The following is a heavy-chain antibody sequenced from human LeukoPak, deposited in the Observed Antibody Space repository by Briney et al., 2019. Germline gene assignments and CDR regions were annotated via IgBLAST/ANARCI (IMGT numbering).Heavy chain of an antibody. CDR3: ARVRGATGY. CDR1: GGSFSGYY. D-gene: IGHD1-26*01. V-gene: IGHV4-34*01. J-gene: IGHJ4*02. CDR2: INHSGST. Sequence: SETLSLTCAVYGGSFSGYYWSWIRQPPGKGLEWIGEINHSGSTNYNPSLKSRVTISVDTSKNQFSLKLSSVTAADTAVHYCARVRGATGYWGQGTLVTVSS.